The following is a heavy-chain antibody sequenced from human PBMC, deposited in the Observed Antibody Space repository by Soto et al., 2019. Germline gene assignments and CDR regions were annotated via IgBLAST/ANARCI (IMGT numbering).Heavy chain of an antibody. D-gene: IGHD5-18*01. V-gene: IGHV1-18*01. Sequence: ASVKVSCKASGYTFTSYGISWVRQAPGQGLEWMGWISAYNGNTNYAQKLQGRVTMTTDTSTSTAYMELSRLRSDDTAVYYCARGHTSVIGGKDTAMALYYYGMDVWGQGTTVTVSS. CDR2: ISAYNGNT. J-gene: IGHJ6*02. CDR1: GYTFTSYG. CDR3: ARGHTSVIGGKDTAMALYYYGMDV.